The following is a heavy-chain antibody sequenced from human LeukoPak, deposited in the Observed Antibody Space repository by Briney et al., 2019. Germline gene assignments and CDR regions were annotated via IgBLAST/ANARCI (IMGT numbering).Heavy chain of an antibody. V-gene: IGHV3-7*03. Sequence: GGSLRLSCAVSGFTFSNYWMSFVRQAPGKGLEWVAVISNDGSDKYYADSVKGRFTISRDNAKNSLYLQMNSLRAEDTAVYYCAREAAAGNYYYMDVWGKGTTVTVSS. CDR3: AREAAAGNYYYMDV. J-gene: IGHJ6*03. CDR1: GFTFSNYW. CDR2: ISNDGSDK. D-gene: IGHD6-13*01.